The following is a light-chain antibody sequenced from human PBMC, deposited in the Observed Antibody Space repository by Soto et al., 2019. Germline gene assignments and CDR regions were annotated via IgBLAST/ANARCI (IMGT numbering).Light chain of an antibody. CDR2: EVT. CDR3: AVWDDSLNGPV. Sequence: QSALTQPPSASGSPGQSVTISCTGTSSDVGGYNFVSWYQQHPGKAPKFMIYEVTKRPSGVPDRFSGSKSGTSASLAISGLQSEDEADYYCAVWDDSLNGPVFGEGTKLTVL. V-gene: IGLV2-8*01. CDR1: SSDVGGYNF. J-gene: IGLJ3*02.